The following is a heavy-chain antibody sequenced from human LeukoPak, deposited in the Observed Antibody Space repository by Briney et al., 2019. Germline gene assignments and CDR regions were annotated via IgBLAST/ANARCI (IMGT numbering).Heavy chain of an antibody. V-gene: IGHV1-8*01. Sequence: ASVKVSCKASGYTFTSYDINWVRQATGQVLEWMGWMNPNSGNTGYAQKFQGRVTMTRNTSISTAYMELSSLRSEDTAVYYCASGKNWNYKFDYWGQGTLVTVSS. CDR3: ASGKNWNYKFDY. J-gene: IGHJ4*02. D-gene: IGHD1-7*01. CDR1: GYTFTSYD. CDR2: MNPNSGNT.